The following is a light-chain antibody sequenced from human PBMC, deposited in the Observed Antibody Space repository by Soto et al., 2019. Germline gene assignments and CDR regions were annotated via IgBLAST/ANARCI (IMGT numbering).Light chain of an antibody. CDR1: QSISSY. Sequence: DIQMTQSPSSLSASVGDRVTITCRASQSISSYLNWYQQKPGKAPKLLIYAAFSLQSGVPSRFSVSGSGTDFTLTISSLQPEDFATYYCQQSYSTPWTVGQGTKVDIK. V-gene: IGKV1-39*01. J-gene: IGKJ1*01. CDR3: QQSYSTPWT. CDR2: AAF.